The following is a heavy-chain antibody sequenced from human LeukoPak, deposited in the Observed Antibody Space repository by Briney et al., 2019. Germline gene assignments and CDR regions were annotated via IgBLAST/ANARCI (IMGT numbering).Heavy chain of an antibody. V-gene: IGHV3-21*01. CDR1: GFTFSSYS. CDR3: ARGGSGYGDYYYFYGMDV. D-gene: IGHD3-22*01. Sequence: PGGSLRLSCAASGFTFSSYSMNWVRRAPGKGLEWVSSISSSSSYIYYADSVKGRFTISRDNAKNSLYLQMNSLRAEDTAVYYCARGGSGYGDYYYFYGMDVWGQGTTVTVSS. J-gene: IGHJ6*02. CDR2: ISSSSSYI.